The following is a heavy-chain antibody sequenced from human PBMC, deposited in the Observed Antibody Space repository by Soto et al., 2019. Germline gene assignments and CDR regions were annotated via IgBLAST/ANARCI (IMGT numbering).Heavy chain of an antibody. CDR3: AIHGIGYCSSTSCSDDSFGI. D-gene: IGHD2-2*01. Sequence: QVQLQQWGAGLLKPSETLSLTCAVYGGSFSGYYWSWIRQPPGKGLEWIGEINHSGSTNYNPSLKRRVTISVDTSKNQFTLKLSSVTAADTAVYYCAIHGIGYCSSTSCSDDSFGIWGQGTMVNVSS. V-gene: IGHV4-34*01. J-gene: IGHJ3*02. CDR2: INHSGST. CDR1: GGSFSGYY.